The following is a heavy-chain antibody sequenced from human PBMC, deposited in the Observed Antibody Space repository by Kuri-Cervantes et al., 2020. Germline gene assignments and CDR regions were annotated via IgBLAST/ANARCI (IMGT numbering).Heavy chain of an antibody. Sequence: ASVKVSCKASGYTFTSYGISWVRQAPGQGLEWMGWISAYNGNTNYAQKLQGRVTMTTDTSTSTAYMELRSLRSDDTAVYYCARAISQVAAGTAVDYWGQGTLVTVSS. V-gene: IGHV1-18*01. D-gene: IGHD6-13*01. CDR2: ISAYNGNT. CDR3: ARAISQVAAGTAVDY. CDR1: GYTFTSYG. J-gene: IGHJ4*02.